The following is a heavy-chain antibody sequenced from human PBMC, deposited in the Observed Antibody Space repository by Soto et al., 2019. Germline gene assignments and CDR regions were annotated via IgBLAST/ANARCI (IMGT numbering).Heavy chain of an antibody. J-gene: IGHJ3*02. D-gene: IGHD3-22*01. V-gene: IGHV4-30-2*01. CDR1: GGSISSGGYS. Sequence: SETLSLTFAVSGGSISSGGYSWSWIRQPPGKGLEWIGYIYHSGSTYYNPSLKSRVTISVDRSKNQFSLKLSSVTAADTAVYYCARDRGSYYDSSGYGAFDIWGQGTMVTVSS. CDR3: ARDRGSYYDSSGYGAFDI. CDR2: IYHSGST.